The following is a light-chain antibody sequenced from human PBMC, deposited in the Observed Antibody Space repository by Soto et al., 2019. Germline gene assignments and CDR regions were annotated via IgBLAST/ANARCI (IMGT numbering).Light chain of an antibody. CDR3: QEYYKWNRK. Sequence: LMTHSPQVLSGVLGERRDLCCRASQRVSIGLAWYQHRPGQAPRLLTYGAYTRATGIQARFSGSGSGIELTITIPSPPPKEFELYSCQEYYKWNRKLGQGNNVAIK. CDR2: GAY. V-gene: IGKV3-15*01. CDR1: QRVSIG. J-gene: IGKJ1*01.